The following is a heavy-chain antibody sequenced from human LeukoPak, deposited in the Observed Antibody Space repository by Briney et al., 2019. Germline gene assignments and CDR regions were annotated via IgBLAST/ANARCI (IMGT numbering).Heavy chain of an antibody. CDR3: AGGTWIQLWLVY. Sequence: SETLSLTCAVSGYSISSGYYWSWIRQPAGKGLEWIGRIYTSGSTNYNPSLKSRVTMSVDTSKNQFSLKLSSVTAADTAVYYCAGGTWIQLWLVYWGQGTLVTVSS. D-gene: IGHD5-18*01. J-gene: IGHJ4*02. V-gene: IGHV4-4*07. CDR2: IYTSGST. CDR1: GYSISSGYY.